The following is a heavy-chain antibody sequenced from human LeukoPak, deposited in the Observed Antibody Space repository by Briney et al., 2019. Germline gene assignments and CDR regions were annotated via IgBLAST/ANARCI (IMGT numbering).Heavy chain of an antibody. D-gene: IGHD3-22*01. Sequence: GESLKISCKGSGYSFTSYWIGWVRQMPGKDLEWMGIVYPGDSDTRYSPSFQGQVTISADKSISTAYLQWSSLKASDTAMYYCARLQLYYYDSSGYYSPLDYWGQGTLVTVSS. CDR2: VYPGDSDT. J-gene: IGHJ4*02. CDR1: GYSFTSYW. V-gene: IGHV5-51*01. CDR3: ARLQLYYYDSSGYYSPLDY.